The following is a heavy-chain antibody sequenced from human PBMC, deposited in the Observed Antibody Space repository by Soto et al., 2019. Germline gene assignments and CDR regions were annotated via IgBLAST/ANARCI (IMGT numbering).Heavy chain of an antibody. Sequence: EASVKVSCKASGYTFYRYGITWVRQAPGQGLEWMGWINPSNDNTNYAQKFRGRVTMTTDASTSTAHMELRSLKSDDTAVYYCARDTQQDSNGYYLEWFDPWGQGTLVTVS. CDR1: GYTFYRYG. CDR2: INPSNDNT. CDR3: ARDTQQDSNGYYLEWFDP. J-gene: IGHJ5*02. V-gene: IGHV1-18*01. D-gene: IGHD3-22*01.